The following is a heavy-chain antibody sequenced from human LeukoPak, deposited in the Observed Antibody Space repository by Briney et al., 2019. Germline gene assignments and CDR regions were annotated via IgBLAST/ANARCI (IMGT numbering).Heavy chain of an antibody. CDR1: VGTFSIYA. J-gene: IGHJ4*02. D-gene: IGHD2-21*02. Sequence: GASVRVSSKPSVGTFSIYAICWVRHAPGQGLECVGGVIPIFGTANYAQKLQGRVTITTDESTSTAYMELSSLRSEDTALYYCARKIVVVTAPSYYFDYWGEGTLVTVSS. V-gene: IGHV1-69*05. CDR2: VIPIFGTA. CDR3: ARKIVVVTAPSYYFDY.